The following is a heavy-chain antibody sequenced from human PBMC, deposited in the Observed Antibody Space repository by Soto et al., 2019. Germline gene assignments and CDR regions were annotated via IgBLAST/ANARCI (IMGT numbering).Heavy chain of an antibody. J-gene: IGHJ4*02. CDR1: GFTFSSYA. CDR3: AKGPTGDCSSTSCPEAYYFDY. Sequence: GGSLRLSCAASGFTFSSYAMSWVRQAPGKGLEWVSAISGSGGSTYYADSVKGRFTISRDNSKNTLYLQMNSLRAEDTAVYYCAKGPTGDCSSTSCPEAYYFDYWGQGTLVTVSS. V-gene: IGHV3-23*01. CDR2: ISGSGGST. D-gene: IGHD2-2*01.